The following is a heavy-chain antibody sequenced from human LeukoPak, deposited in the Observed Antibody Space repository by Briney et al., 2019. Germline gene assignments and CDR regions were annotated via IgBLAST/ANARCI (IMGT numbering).Heavy chain of an antibody. D-gene: IGHD6-19*01. Sequence: GGSLRLSCAASGFTFSSYSMNWVRQAPGKGLEWVSSISSSSSYIYYADSVKGRFTISRDNAKNSLYLQMNSLRAEDTAEYYCARDPYSSGWYDYWGQGTLVTVSS. CDR2: ISSSSSYI. CDR3: ARDPYSSGWYDY. V-gene: IGHV3-21*01. J-gene: IGHJ4*02. CDR1: GFTFSSYS.